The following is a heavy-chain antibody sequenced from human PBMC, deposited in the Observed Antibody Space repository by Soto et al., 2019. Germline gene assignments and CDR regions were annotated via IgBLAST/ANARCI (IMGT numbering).Heavy chain of an antibody. J-gene: IGHJ6*02. CDR3: ARGRGSHFCYYCMDV. D-gene: IGHD3-16*01. CDR2: ISVSGGTT. V-gene: IGHV3-23*01. CDR1: GFTFSSYA. Sequence: GGSLRLSCAASGFTFSSYAMSWVRQAPGKGLEWVSTISVSGGTTYFADSVKGRFTISRDISKNTLYLQMNSLRAEDTAVYHCARGRGSHFCYYCMDVWGPGSTVTVSS.